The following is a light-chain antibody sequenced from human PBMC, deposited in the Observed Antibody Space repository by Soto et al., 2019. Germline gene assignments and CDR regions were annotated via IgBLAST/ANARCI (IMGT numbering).Light chain of an antibody. Sequence: DIATLSCRASQSIRSNYLAWYQQKPGQAPRLLIYDASYRAPGIPARFSGSGSGTDFTLTISSLEAEDSAVYYCQQRGSWPATFGPGTKVDIK. CDR1: QSIRSNY. CDR2: DAS. CDR3: QQRGSWPAT. J-gene: IGKJ3*01. V-gene: IGKV3-11*01.